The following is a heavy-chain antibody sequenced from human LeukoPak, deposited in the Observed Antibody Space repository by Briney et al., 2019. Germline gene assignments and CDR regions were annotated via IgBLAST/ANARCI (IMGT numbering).Heavy chain of an antibody. CDR2: IYYSGST. Sequence: SETLSLTCTVSGGSVSSGSYYWSWIRQPPGKGLEWIGYIYYSGSTNYNPSLKSRVTISVDTSKNQFSLKLSFVTAADTAVYYCARDPGSGWPLDYWGQGTLVTVSS. V-gene: IGHV4-61*01. CDR1: GGSVSSGSYY. D-gene: IGHD6-19*01. CDR3: ARDPGSGWPLDY. J-gene: IGHJ4*02.